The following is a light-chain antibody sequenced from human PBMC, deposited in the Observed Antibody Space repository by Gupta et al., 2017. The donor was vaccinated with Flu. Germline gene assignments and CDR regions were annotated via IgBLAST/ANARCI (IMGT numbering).Light chain of an antibody. CDR3: AAWDDSLNGFYV. CDR1: SSNIGSNT. CDR2: SNN. J-gene: IGLJ1*01. Sequence: VTISCSGSSSNIGSNTVNWYQQLPGTAPNLLIYSNNQRPSGVPDRFSGSKSGTSASLAISGLQSEDEADYHCAAWDDSLNGFYVFGTGTKVTVL. V-gene: IGLV1-44*01.